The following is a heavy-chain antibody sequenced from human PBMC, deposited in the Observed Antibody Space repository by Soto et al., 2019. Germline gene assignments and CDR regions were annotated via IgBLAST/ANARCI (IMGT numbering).Heavy chain of an antibody. CDR3: SRDITVTHVY. CDR2: INNDGSDT. J-gene: IGHJ4*02. V-gene: IGHV3-74*01. Sequence: EGSLRLSCAAYGFIFSSYLMHWVRQAPGKGLVWVSRINNDGSDTTYADSVKGRFTVSRDNTRNTLYLEMKSLRAEDTAVYYCSRDITVTHVYWGQGTLVTVS. D-gene: IGHD1-20*01. CDR1: GFIFSSYL.